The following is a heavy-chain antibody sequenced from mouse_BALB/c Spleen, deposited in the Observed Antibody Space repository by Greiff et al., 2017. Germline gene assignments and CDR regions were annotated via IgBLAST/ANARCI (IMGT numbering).Heavy chain of an antibody. CDR1: GYAFSSNW. D-gene: IGHD1-1*01. Sequence: VQLQQSGAELVRPGSSVKISCKASGYAFSSNWMNWVKQRPGQGLEWIGQIYPGDGDTNYNGKFKGKATLTADKSSSTAYMQLSSLTSEDSAVYFCARSGSSRGFAYWGQGTLVTVSA. CDR3: ARSGSSRGFAY. CDR2: IYPGDGDT. V-gene: IGHV1-80*01. J-gene: IGHJ3*01.